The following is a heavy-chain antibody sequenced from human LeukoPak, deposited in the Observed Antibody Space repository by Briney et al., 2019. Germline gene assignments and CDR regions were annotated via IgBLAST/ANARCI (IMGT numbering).Heavy chain of an antibody. Sequence: GGSLRLSCAASGFTASSNYMSWVRQAPGKGLEWVSVIYSGGSTYYADSVKGRFTISRDNSKNTLYLQMNSLRAEDTAVYYCARSGYSYGYADYWGQGTLVTVSS. CDR3: ARSGYSYGYADY. CDR2: IYSGGST. D-gene: IGHD5-18*01. V-gene: IGHV3-53*01. J-gene: IGHJ4*02. CDR1: GFTASSNY.